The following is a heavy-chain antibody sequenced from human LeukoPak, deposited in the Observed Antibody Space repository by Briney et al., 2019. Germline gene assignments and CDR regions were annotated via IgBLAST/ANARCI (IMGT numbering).Heavy chain of an antibody. Sequence: GSLRLSCSASGFTFSDYDKNWIRQAPGEGLEWISAISGRSSHTYYGDSVKGRFSISRDNAKNLLYLKMNGLGAEDTAVYYCGRAFPPLRTSSAGDLWGQGTLVTVSS. J-gene: IGHJ4*02. CDR1: GFTFSDYD. V-gene: IGHV3-21*06. CDR2: ISGRSSHT. CDR3: GRAFPPLRTSSAGDL. D-gene: IGHD3-16*01.